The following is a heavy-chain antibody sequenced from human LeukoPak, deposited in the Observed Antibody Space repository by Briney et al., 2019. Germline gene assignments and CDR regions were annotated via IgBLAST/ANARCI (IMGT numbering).Heavy chain of an antibody. CDR1: GFTFTDDY. J-gene: IGHJ4*02. V-gene: IGHV1-2*02. Sequence: GASVKVSCKASGFTFTDDYLHWVRQAPGQGFEWVGWINPNSGDTNYAQKFPGRVTMTRDTSISTAHMEMSRLRSDDTAVYYCAGANFLYCSSTTCLFDYWGQGTLVTVSS. CDR2: INPNSGDT. CDR3: AGANFLYCSSTTCLFDY. D-gene: IGHD2-2*01.